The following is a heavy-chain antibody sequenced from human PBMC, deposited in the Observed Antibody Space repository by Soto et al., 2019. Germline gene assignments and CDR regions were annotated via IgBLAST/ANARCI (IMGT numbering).Heavy chain of an antibody. CDR3: TTVYYSSSWYPDY. V-gene: IGHV3-15*01. Sequence: PGGSLRLFCAASGFTFSNAWMSWVRQAPGKGLEWVGRIKSKTDGGTTDYAAPVKGRFTISRDDSKNTLYLQMNSLKTEDTAVYYCTTVYYSSSWYPDYWGQGTLVTVSS. J-gene: IGHJ4*02. D-gene: IGHD6-13*01. CDR1: GFTFSNAW. CDR2: IKSKTDGGTT.